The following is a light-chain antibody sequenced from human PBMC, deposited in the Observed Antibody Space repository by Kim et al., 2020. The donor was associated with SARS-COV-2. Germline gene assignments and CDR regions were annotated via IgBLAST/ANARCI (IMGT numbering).Light chain of an antibody. CDR3: QAWDSSTLI. V-gene: IGLV3-1*01. J-gene: IGLJ2*01. Sequence: VSPERRTGITRSGYRVGDKYAGSYQQKPGQSPVLGIYQDSRRPSGIPDRFSGSISGSTAALTISGAQAMGEADYFCQAWDSSTLIFGGGTQLTVL. CDR1: RVGDKY. CDR2: QDS.